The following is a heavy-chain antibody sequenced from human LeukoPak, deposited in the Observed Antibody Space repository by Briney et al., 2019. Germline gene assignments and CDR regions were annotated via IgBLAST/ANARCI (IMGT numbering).Heavy chain of an antibody. V-gene: IGHV3-21*01. J-gene: IGHJ4*02. D-gene: IGHD3-22*01. CDR2: ISSSSSYI. Sequence: GGSLRLSCAASGFTFSSYSMNWVRQAPGKGLEWVSSISSSSSYIYYADSVKGRFTISRDNAKNSLYLQMNSLRAEDTAVYYCARGNYDRSGYYRNSMYYFDYWGQGTLVTVSS. CDR3: ARGNYDRSGYYRNSMYYFDY. CDR1: GFTFSSYS.